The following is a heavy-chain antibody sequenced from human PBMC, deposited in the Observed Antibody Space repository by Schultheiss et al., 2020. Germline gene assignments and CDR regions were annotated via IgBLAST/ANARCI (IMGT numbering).Heavy chain of an antibody. V-gene: IGHV3-9*01. Sequence: GGSLRLSCAASGFTFDDYAMHWVRQAPGKGLEWVSGISWNSGGIGYADSVKGRFTISRDNSKNTLYLQMNSLRAEDTAVYYCARVKGGAAAGNYYYYGMDVWGQGTTVTVSS. CDR1: GFTFDDYA. CDR2: ISWNSGGI. CDR3: ARVKGGAAAGNYYYYGMDV. J-gene: IGHJ6*02. D-gene: IGHD6-13*01.